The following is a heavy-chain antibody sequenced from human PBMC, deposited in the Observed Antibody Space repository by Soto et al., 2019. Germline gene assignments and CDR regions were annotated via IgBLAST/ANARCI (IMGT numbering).Heavy chain of an antibody. CDR2: IIPIFGTA. CDR3: ARDCSSTSCYEDYYHYGMDV. CDR1: GGTFSSYA. Sequence: GASVKVSCKASGGTFSSYAISWVRQAPGQGLEWMGGIIPIFGTANYAQKFQGRVTITADESTSTAYMELSSLRSEDTAVYYCARDCSSTSCYEDYYHYGMDVWGQGTTVTVYS. V-gene: IGHV1-69*13. J-gene: IGHJ6*01. D-gene: IGHD2-2*01.